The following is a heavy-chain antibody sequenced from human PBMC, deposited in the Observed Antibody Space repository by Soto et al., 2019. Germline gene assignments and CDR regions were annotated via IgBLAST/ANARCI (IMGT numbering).Heavy chain of an antibody. CDR1: GFTFSNYD. CDR2: ISDNGNVK. CDR3: TKRLGSTATTYGDS. V-gene: IGHV3-23*01. Sequence: SLRLSCTASGFTFSNYDMSWGRQAPGKGLEWVSVISDNGNVKYYVDSVKGRFTISRDNSKNTLYLQMNSLRVEDTAVYYCTKRLGSTATTYGDSWGQGTPVTVSS. D-gene: IGHD1-1*01. J-gene: IGHJ4*02.